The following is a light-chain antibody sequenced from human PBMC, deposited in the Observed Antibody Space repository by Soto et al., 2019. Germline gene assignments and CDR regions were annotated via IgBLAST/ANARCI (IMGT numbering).Light chain of an antibody. J-gene: IGKJ2*01. V-gene: IGKV3-15*01. CDR1: QSVSSD. Sequence: EILMTQSPATLSVSSGERATLSCRASQSVSSDLAWHQHHPGQAPRLLIYGASTRVTGTPPRFSGSGSGTEFTLTITRLQAEDFAVYYCQHYHGWPFTFGQGTKLEMK. CDR2: GAS. CDR3: QHYHGWPFT.